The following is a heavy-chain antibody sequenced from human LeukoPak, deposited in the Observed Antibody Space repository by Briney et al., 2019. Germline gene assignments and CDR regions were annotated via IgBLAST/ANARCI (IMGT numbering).Heavy chain of an antibody. D-gene: IGHD3-22*01. CDR2: IYYSGST. CDR3: ARAEPDYYDSSADAFDI. Sequence: SETLSLTCTVSGGSISSSSYYWGWIRQPPGKGLEWIGSIYYSGSTYYNPSLKSRVTISVDTSKNQFSLKLSSVTAADTAVYYCARAEPDYYDSSADAFDIWGQGTMVTVSS. V-gene: IGHV4-39*07. J-gene: IGHJ3*02. CDR1: GGSISSSSYY.